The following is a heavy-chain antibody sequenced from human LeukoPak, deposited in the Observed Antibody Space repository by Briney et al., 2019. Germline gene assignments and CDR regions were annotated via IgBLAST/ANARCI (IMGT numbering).Heavy chain of an antibody. V-gene: IGHV3-23*01. CDR2: ISGSGDNT. J-gene: IGHJ4*02. CDR1: AFTFSTYA. Sequence: GGSLRLSCAASAFTFSTYAMSWVRQAPGKGLEWVSAISGSGDNTYYADSVKGRFTISRDNSKNSLYLQMNSLRAEDTAVYYCARDWSFALDYWGQGTLVTVSS. CDR3: ARDWSFALDY. D-gene: IGHD1-26*01.